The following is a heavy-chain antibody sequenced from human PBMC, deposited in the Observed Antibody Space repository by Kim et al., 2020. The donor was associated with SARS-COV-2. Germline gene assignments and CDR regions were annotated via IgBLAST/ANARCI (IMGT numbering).Heavy chain of an antibody. Sequence: GGSLRLSCAASGFTFSSYAMHWVRQAPGKGLEWVAVISYDGSNKYYADSVKGRFTISRDNSKNTLYLQMNSLRAEDTAVYYCATNYYDSSGYYYYWYFDLWGRGTLVTVSS. D-gene: IGHD3-22*01. J-gene: IGHJ2*01. V-gene: IGHV3-30*04. CDR2: ISYDGSNK. CDR1: GFTFSSYA. CDR3: ATNYYDSSGYYYYWYFDL.